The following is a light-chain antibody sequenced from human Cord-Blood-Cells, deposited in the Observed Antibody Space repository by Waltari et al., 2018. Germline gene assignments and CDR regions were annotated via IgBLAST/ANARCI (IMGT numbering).Light chain of an antibody. CDR1: QSVSSY. CDR2: DAS. Sequence: EIVLTQSPATLSLSPGERAPLSCRASQSVSSYLACYQQKPGQAPRLLIYDASNRATGIPARFSGSGSGTDFTLTISSLEPEDFAVYYCQQRSNWSLTFGPGTKVDIK. V-gene: IGKV3-11*01. J-gene: IGKJ3*01. CDR3: QQRSNWSLT.